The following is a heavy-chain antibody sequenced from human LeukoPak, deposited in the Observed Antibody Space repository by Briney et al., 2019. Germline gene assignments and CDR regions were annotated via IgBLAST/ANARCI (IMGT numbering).Heavy chain of an antibody. CDR3: ARDVYYGMDV. Sequence: PSETLSLTCTVSGASISNTGYYWGWIRQPPGKGLEWIGYIYYSGSTNYNPSLKSRVTISVDTSRNQFSLKLSSVTAADTAVYYCARDVYYGMDVWGQGTTVTVSS. V-gene: IGHV4-61*08. CDR1: GASISNTGYY. CDR2: IYYSGST. J-gene: IGHJ6*02.